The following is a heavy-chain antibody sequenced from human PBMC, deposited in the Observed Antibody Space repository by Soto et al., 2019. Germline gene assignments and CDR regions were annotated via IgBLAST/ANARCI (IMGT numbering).Heavy chain of an antibody. CDR1: GGSISSYY. CDR2: IYYSGIT. Sequence: SETLSLTCTVSGGSISSYYWSWIRQPLGKGLEWIGYIYYSGITNYNPSLKSRVTISVDTSKNQFSLKLSSVTAADAAVYYFERLPWPGDGKNPGGYWGQGTLFTVSS. J-gene: IGHJ4*02. CDR3: ERLPWPGDGKNPGGY. V-gene: IGHV4-59*01. D-gene: IGHD2-15*01.